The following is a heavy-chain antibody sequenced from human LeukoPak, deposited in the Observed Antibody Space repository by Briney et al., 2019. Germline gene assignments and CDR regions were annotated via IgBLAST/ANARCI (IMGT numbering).Heavy chain of an antibody. CDR2: IWRDGSHK. Sequence: GGSLRLSCAASGFAFNDFAMYWVRQAPGKGLDWVALIWRDGSHKYYAHSIKGRFTISRDNSKNTLYLQMSSLRAEDTAVYYCAKSSIMFAAGRLGSIDFWGQGTLVTVSS. V-gene: IGHV3-33*06. CDR3: AKSSIMFAAGRLGSIDF. D-gene: IGHD6-25*01. J-gene: IGHJ4*02. CDR1: GFAFNDFA.